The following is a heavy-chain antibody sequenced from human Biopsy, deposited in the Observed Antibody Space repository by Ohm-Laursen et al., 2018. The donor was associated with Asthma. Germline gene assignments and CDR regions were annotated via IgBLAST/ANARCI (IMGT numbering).Heavy chain of an antibody. CDR3: ALSQDSGFDDHSPSWFDP. CDR1: GFSLRTPGVG. D-gene: IGHD3-9*01. J-gene: IGHJ5*02. V-gene: IGHV2-5*02. CDR2: IYWDDYN. Sequence: TQTLTLTCSFSGFSLRTPGVGVGWIRQSPGKALEWLALIYWDDYNLFRPSLKRRLTITKDPSKNQGVLTMTKMKPVDSGTYYCALSQDSGFDDHSPSWFDPWGQGTLVTVSS.